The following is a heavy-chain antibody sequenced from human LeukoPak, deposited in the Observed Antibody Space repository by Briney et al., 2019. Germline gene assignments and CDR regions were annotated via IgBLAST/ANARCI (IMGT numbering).Heavy chain of an antibody. CDR1: GFTFSIYG. J-gene: IGHJ4*02. CDR3: AKADYPTVSCIDD. D-gene: IGHD2-15*01. Sequence: GGSLRLSCAASGFTFSIYGMHWVRQAPGKGLEWVAVIWYDGSKKYYADSVKGRFTISRDNSKNTLYLQMNSLRAEDTAVYYCAKADYPTVSCIDDWGQGTLVTVSS. V-gene: IGHV3-33*06. CDR2: IWYDGSKK.